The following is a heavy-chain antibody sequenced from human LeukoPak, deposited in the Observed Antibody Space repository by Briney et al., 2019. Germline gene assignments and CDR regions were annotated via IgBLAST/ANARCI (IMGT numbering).Heavy chain of an antibody. J-gene: IGHJ4*02. CDR2: IIPIFGTA. CDR1: GYTFTGYY. V-gene: IGHV1-69*06. Sequence: SVKVSCKASGYTFTGYYMHWVRQAPGQGLEWMGGIIPIFGTANYAQKFQGRVTITADKSTSTAYMELSSLRSEDTAVYYCARGTRNYYDSSGMFDYWGQGTLVTVSS. D-gene: IGHD3-22*01. CDR3: ARGTRNYYDSSGMFDY.